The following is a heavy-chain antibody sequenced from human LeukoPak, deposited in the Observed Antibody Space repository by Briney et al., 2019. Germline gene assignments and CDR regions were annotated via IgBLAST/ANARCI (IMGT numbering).Heavy chain of an antibody. J-gene: IGHJ4*02. D-gene: IGHD3-9*01. V-gene: IGHV3-9*01. CDR3: AKGAELRYLE. Sequence: GGSLRLSCAASGFTFSDFWMHWVRQAPGKGLEWVSGISWNSGSIGYADSVKGRFTISRDNAKNSLYLQMNSLRAEDTALYYCAKGAELRYLEWGQGTLVTVSS. CDR2: ISWNSGSI. CDR1: GFTFSDFW.